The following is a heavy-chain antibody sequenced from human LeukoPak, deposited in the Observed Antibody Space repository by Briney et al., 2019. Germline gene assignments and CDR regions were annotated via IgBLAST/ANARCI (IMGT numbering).Heavy chain of an antibody. D-gene: IGHD1-7*01. CDR2: TYYRSKWYN. V-gene: IGHV6-1*01. J-gene: IGHJ6*03. Sequence: SQTLSLTCAISGDSVSSNSAAWSWIRQSPSRGLEWLGRTYYRSKWYNDYAVSVKSRITINPDTSKNQFSLQLNSVTPEDTAVYYCARDHGITGTDRGYYYYYMDVWGKGTTVTVSS. CDR3: ARDHGITGTDRGYYYYYMDV. CDR1: GDSVSSNSAA.